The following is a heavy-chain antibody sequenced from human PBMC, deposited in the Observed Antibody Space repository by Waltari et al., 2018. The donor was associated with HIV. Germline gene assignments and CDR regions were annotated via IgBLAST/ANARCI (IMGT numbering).Heavy chain of an antibody. CDR1: GGTFSSYA. CDR3: ARRTAGLRVYYYYGMDV. D-gene: IGHD4-17*01. J-gene: IGHJ6*02. Sequence: QVQLVQSGAEVKKPGSSVKVSCKASGGTFSSYAISWLRQAPGQGLEWMGGIIPIFGTANYAQKFQGRVTITADESTSTAYMELSSLRSEDTAVYYCARRTAGLRVYYYYGMDVWGQGTTVTVSS. CDR2: IIPIFGTA. V-gene: IGHV1-69*12.